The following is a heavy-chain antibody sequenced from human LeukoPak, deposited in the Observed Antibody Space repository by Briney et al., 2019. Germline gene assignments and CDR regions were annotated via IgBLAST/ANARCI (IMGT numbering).Heavy chain of an antibody. CDR3: ASSHCSGGSCYLYYFDY. D-gene: IGHD2-15*01. CDR2: IIPIFGTA. V-gene: IGHV1-69*13. J-gene: IGHJ4*02. CDR1: GGTFSSYA. Sequence: SVKASCKASGGTFSSYAISWVRQAPGQGLEWMGGIIPIFGTANYAQKFQGRVTITADESTSTAYMELSSLRSEDTAVYYCASSHCSGGSCYLYYFDYWGQGTLVTVSS.